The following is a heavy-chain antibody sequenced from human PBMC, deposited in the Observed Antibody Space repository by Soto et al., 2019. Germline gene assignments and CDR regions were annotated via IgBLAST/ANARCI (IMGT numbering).Heavy chain of an antibody. Sequence: ASVKVSCKASGYTFTSYGISWVRQAPGQGLEWMGWISAYNGNTNYAQKLQGRVTMTTDTSTRTAYMELRSLRSDDTAVYYCARWVDCSGGSCYPNWFDPWGQGTLVTVSS. CDR2: ISAYNGNT. J-gene: IGHJ5*02. V-gene: IGHV1-18*04. CDR1: GYTFTSYG. D-gene: IGHD2-15*01. CDR3: ARWVDCSGGSCYPNWFDP.